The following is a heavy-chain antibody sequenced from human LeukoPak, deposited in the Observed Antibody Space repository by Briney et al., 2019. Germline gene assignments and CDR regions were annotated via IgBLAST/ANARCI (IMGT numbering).Heavy chain of an antibody. Sequence: SETLSLTCTVSGGSISSYYWSWIRQPPGKGLEWIGYIYYSGSTNYNPSLKSRVTISVDTSKNQFSLKLSSVTAADTAVYYCARGGAAAVAGDYYYYYMDVWGKGTTVTVSS. D-gene: IGHD6-19*01. CDR1: GGSISSYY. V-gene: IGHV4-59*01. J-gene: IGHJ6*03. CDR2: IYYSGST. CDR3: ARGGAAAVAGDYYYYYMDV.